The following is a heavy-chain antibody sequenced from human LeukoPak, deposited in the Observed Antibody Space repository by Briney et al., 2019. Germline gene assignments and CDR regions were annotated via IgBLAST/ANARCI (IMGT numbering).Heavy chain of an antibody. D-gene: IGHD2-2*01. Sequence: SETLSLTCTVSGGSISSYYWSWIRQPPGKGLEWIGYIYYSGSTNYNPSLKSRVTISVDTSKNQFSLKLSSVTAADTTVYYCARLLGSTSRGYDYWGQGTLVTVSS. CDR2: IYYSGST. J-gene: IGHJ4*02. CDR3: ARLLGSTSRGYDY. CDR1: GGSISSYY. V-gene: IGHV4-59*08.